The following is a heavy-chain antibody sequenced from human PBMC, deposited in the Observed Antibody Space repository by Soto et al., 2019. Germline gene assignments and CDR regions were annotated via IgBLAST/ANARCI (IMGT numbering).Heavy chain of an antibody. CDR1: GASSGTYY. D-gene: IGHD3-22*01. J-gene: IGHJ4*02. Sequence: QVQLQESGPGLLKPSETLSLTCSVSGASSGTYYWSWIRQSPGKGLEWIGYINYRGSTNYNPSLKRWVVISRDTSENQFSLEVSYVTAADTAVYYCARERPYYGYDYWGQGTLVTVSS. V-gene: IGHV4-59*01. CDR3: ARERPYYGYDY. CDR2: INYRGST.